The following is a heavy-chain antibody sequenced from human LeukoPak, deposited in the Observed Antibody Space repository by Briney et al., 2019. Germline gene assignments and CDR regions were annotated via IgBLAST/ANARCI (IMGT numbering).Heavy chain of an antibody. D-gene: IGHD3-10*01. Sequence: SETLSLTCTVSGGSISSYYWSWIRQPAGKGLEWIGRIYTSGSTNYNPSLKSRVTTSVDTSKNHFSLKLSSVTAADTAVYYCARDPDPYGSGGFDSWGQGTLVTVSS. J-gene: IGHJ4*02. V-gene: IGHV4-4*07. CDR3: ARDPDPYGSGGFDS. CDR1: GGSISSYY. CDR2: IYTSGST.